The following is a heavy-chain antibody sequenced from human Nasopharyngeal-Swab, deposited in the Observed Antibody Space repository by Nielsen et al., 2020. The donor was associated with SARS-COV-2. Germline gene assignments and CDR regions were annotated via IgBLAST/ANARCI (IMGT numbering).Heavy chain of an antibody. CDR3: ATDTQWLALFDY. J-gene: IGHJ4*02. D-gene: IGHD6-19*01. V-gene: IGHV3-23*01. CDR2: ISGSGSST. Sequence: WIRQPPGKGLEWVSAISGSGSSTYYADSVKGRFTISRDNSKNTLYLQMNSLRAEDTAVYYCATDTQWLALFDYWGQGTLVTVSS.